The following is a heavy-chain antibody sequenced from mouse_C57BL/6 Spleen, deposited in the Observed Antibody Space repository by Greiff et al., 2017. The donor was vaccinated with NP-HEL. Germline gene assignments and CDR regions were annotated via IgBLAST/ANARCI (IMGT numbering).Heavy chain of an antibody. J-gene: IGHJ2*01. Sequence: VQLQQPGAELVKPGASVKLSCKASGYTFTSYWMHWVKQRPGQGLEWIGMIHPNSGSTNYNEKFKSKATLTVDKSSSTAYMQLSSLTSEDSAVYYCARDGITTVVEYYFDYWGQGTTLTVSS. D-gene: IGHD1-1*01. CDR1: GYTFTSYW. V-gene: IGHV1-64*01. CDR2: IHPNSGST. CDR3: ARDGITTVVEYYFDY.